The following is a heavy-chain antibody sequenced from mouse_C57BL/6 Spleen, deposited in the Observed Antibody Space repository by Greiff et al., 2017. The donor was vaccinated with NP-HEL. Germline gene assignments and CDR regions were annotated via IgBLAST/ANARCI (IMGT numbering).Heavy chain of an antibody. CDR2: IYPRSVNT. CDR3: ARLYGSSLYYAMDY. D-gene: IGHD1-1*01. V-gene: IGHV1-81*01. J-gene: IGHJ4*01. CDR1: GNTFPSYG. Sequence: QVQLQQSGAELARPGASVKRSCKASGNTFPSYGISWVKQRTGQGLEWIGEIYPRSVNTYYNEKFKGKATLTADKSSSTAYMELRSLTSEDSAVYFCARLYGSSLYYAMDYWGQGTSVTVSS.